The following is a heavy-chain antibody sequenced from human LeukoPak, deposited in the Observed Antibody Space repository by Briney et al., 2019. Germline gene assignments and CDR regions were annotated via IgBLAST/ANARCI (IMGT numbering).Heavy chain of an antibody. V-gene: IGHV3-53*01. Sequence: GGSLRLSCAASGFTVSSNYMSWVRQAPGKGLEWVSVIYSGGSTYYADSVKGRFTISRDNSKNTLYLQMNSLRAEDTAVYYCARATLYGDYVGYYFDYWGQGTLVTVSS. CDR3: ARATLYGDYVGYYFDY. CDR1: GFTVSSNY. CDR2: IYSGGST. J-gene: IGHJ4*02. D-gene: IGHD4-17*01.